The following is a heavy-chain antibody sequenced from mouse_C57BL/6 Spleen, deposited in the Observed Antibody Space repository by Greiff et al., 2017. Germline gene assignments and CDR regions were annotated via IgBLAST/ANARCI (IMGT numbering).Heavy chain of an antibody. CDR1: GYAFSSSW. CDR3: ASETTVGLDY. J-gene: IGHJ2*01. CDR2: IFPGAGDT. V-gene: IGHV1-82*01. Sequence: QVQLQQSGPELVKPGASVKLSCKASGYAFSSSWMNWVKQRPGKGLEWIGRIFPGAGDTNYHGKFKGKATLTADKSSSTAYMQLSSLTSEDSAVYYCASETTVGLDYWGQGTTLTVSS. D-gene: IGHD1-1*01.